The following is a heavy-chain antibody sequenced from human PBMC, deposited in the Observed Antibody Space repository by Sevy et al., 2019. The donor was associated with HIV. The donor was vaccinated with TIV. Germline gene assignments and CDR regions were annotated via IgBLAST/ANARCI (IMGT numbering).Heavy chain of an antibody. Sequence: SLKISCAASGFTFDDYAMHWVRQAPGKGLEWVSGISWNSGSIGYADSVKGRFTISRDNAKNSLYLQMNSLRAEDTALYYCAKDNDFWSGDHDAFDIWGQGTMVTVSS. CDR2: ISWNSGSI. J-gene: IGHJ3*02. CDR3: AKDNDFWSGDHDAFDI. D-gene: IGHD3-3*01. V-gene: IGHV3-9*01. CDR1: GFTFDDYA.